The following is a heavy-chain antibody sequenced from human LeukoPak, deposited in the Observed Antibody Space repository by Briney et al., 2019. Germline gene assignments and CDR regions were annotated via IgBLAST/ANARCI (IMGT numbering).Heavy chain of an antibody. CDR3: ARGVVAYSSSWYTRFDP. Sequence: PSETLSLTCTVSGGSISSYYWSWIRQPPGKGLEGFGYIYTSGSTNYNPSLKSRVTISVDTSKNQFSLKLSSVTAADTAVYYCARGVVAYSSSWYTRFDPWGQGTLVTVSS. V-gene: IGHV4-4*09. CDR1: GGSISSYY. D-gene: IGHD6-13*01. J-gene: IGHJ5*02. CDR2: IYTSGST.